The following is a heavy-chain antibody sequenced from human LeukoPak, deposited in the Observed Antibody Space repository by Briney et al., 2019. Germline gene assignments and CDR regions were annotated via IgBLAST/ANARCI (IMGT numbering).Heavy chain of an antibody. D-gene: IGHD2-2*01. CDR3: ASPFRVVVDV. CDR2: IKQDGSEK. Sequence: GGSLRLSCAASGFTFNNYWMTWVRQAPGKGLEWVASIKQDGSEKYYVDSVKGRFTISRDNANNSLYLQMNSLRAEDTAVYYCASPFRVVVDVWGRGTLVTVSS. V-gene: IGHV3-7*01. J-gene: IGHJ2*01. CDR1: GFTFNNYW.